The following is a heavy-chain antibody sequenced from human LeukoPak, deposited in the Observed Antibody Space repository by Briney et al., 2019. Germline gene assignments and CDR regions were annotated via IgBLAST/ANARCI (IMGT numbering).Heavy chain of an antibody. D-gene: IGHD3-9*01. V-gene: IGHV4-34*01. CDR2: INHSGST. Sequence: PSETLSLTCAVYGGSFSGYYWSWIRQPPGKGLEWIGEINHSGSTNYNPSLKSRVTLSTDTSKNQFSLKLSSVTAADTAVYYFARAPGLRYFDWPNPAYYFDYWGQGTLVTVSS. CDR3: ARAPGLRYFDWPNPAYYFDY. CDR1: GGSFSGYY. J-gene: IGHJ4*02.